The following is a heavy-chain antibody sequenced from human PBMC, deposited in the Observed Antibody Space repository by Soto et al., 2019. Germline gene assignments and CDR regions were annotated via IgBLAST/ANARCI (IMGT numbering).Heavy chain of an antibody. CDR1: GYTLTELS. J-gene: IGHJ5*02. CDR2: FDPEDGET. Sequence: SVKVSCKVSGYTLTELSMHWVRQAPGKGLEWMGGFDPEDGETIYAQKFQGRVTMTEDTSTDTAYMELSSLRSEDTAVYYCATARGLYSNYVYWFDPWGQGTLVTVSS. CDR3: ATARGLYSNYVYWFDP. V-gene: IGHV1-24*01. D-gene: IGHD4-4*01.